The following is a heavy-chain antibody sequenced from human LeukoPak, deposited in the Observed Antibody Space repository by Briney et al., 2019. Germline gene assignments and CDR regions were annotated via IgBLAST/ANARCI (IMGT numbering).Heavy chain of an antibody. CDR3: ARQNYDYPDY. Sequence: TSETLPLTCAVSGFSMTSYYWSWIRQPPGKGLEWIGYISTSGSTNYNPSLKSRVTMSVDTSKNYFSLKLNSVTAADTAFYYCARQNYDYPDYWGQGTLVTVSS. CDR2: ISTSGST. D-gene: IGHD3-16*01. CDR1: GFSMTSYY. J-gene: IGHJ4*02. V-gene: IGHV4-4*09.